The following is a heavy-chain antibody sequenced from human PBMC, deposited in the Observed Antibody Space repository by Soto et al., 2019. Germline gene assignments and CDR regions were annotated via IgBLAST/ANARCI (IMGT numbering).Heavy chain of an antibody. CDR3: ARRLPAERFVAS. CDR1: GGSISNYY. V-gene: IGHV4-59*01. D-gene: IGHD1-1*01. J-gene: IGHJ4*02. Sequence: SETLSLTCAVSGGSISNYYWSWIRRPPGKGLEWIAYLHTTGSTNSNPSLNGRVTMSLDTSRNQFSLRLSSLTAADTAVYYCARRLPAERFVASWGRGTLVTVSS. CDR2: LHTTGST.